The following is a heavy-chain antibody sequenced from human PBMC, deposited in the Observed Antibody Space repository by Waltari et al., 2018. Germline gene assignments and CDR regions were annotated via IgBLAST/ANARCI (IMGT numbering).Heavy chain of an antibody. J-gene: IGHJ6*02. CDR3: ARGYCSSTSCYDYYGMDV. CDR1: GYTFTRYY. Sequence: QVQLVQSGAEVKKPGASVKVSCKASGYTFTRYYINWVAKPTGPGLEWMGWMNPNSGNTGYAQKFQGRVTITRNTSISTAYMELSSLRSEDTAVYYCARGYCSSTSCYDYYGMDVWGQGTTVTVSS. CDR2: MNPNSGNT. V-gene: IGHV1-8*03. D-gene: IGHD2-2*01.